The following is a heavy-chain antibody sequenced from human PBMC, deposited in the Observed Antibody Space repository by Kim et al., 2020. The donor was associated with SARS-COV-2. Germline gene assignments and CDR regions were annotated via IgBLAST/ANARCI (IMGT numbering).Heavy chain of an antibody. J-gene: IGHJ6*02. Sequence: GGSLRLSCEVSGFTFSTYGMDWVRQAPGKGLEWVTVISYDGSKNYYADSVKGRFTITRDNSKNTLFLQMNSLRAEDTAVYYCAKAVLRGVDYYYYGMDVWGQGTTVTVSS. V-gene: IGHV3-30*18. CDR1: GFTFSTYG. CDR2: ISYDGSKN. D-gene: IGHD3-10*01. CDR3: AKAVLRGVDYYYYGMDV.